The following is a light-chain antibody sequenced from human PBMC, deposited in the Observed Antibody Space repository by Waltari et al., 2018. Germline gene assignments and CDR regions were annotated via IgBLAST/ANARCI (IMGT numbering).Light chain of an antibody. Sequence: QSALTQPRSVSGSPGQSVTISCTGTSRDVGGYNYVSWYQQHPGKAPKLLISDVSERPSGVPDRFSGSMSGNTASLNISGLQAEDEADYYYWSYAGTSTFVFGTGTKVTVL. J-gene: IGLJ1*01. CDR2: DVS. CDR3: WSYAGTSTFV. V-gene: IGLV2-11*01. CDR1: SRDVGGYNY.